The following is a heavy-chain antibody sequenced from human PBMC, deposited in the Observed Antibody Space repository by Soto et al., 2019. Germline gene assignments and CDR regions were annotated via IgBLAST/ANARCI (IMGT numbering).Heavy chain of an antibody. Sequence: ETLKISCKGSGYNLMNYWIGWVRQMPGKGLEWMGIIYPVHSDTRYSPSFQGQVTISADKPINIVYLQWNSLKASDTAMYYFAGRRDGYNHFDYWGQGTLVTFSS. V-gene: IGHV5-51*04. CDR2: IYPVHSDT. CDR3: AGRRDGYNHFDY. D-gene: IGHD5-12*01. CDR1: GYNLMNYW. J-gene: IGHJ4*02.